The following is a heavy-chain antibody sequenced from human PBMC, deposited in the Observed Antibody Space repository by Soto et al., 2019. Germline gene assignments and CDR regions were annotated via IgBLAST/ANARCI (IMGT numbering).Heavy chain of an antibody. J-gene: IGHJ4*02. D-gene: IGHD5-18*01. CDR3: AREYTYGSNFFDC. V-gene: IGHV4-31*03. Sequence: SETLSLTCTVSGGSISSTAYYWSWIRQHPGKGLEWIGYISHSGSTYYTPSLKSRVIISADTSKNQFSVNLTSVTAADTAVYYCAREYTYGSNFFDCWGQGALVTVSS. CDR1: GGSISSTAYY. CDR2: ISHSGST.